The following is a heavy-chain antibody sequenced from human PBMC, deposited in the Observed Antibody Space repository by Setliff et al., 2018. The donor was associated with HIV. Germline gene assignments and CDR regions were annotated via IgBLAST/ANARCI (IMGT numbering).Heavy chain of an antibody. CDR3: ARDYYDDTYYSPGIYYLYYMDV. Sequence: SETLSLTCAVSGGSIMTGDWWSWIRQSPGKGLEWIGEISHSGSANYNPSLRSGVTMSVDKSNNQFSLKLSSVTAADTAVYYCARDYYDDTYYSPGIYYLYYMDVWGKGTTVTVSS. CDR1: GGSIMTGDW. CDR2: ISHSGSA. V-gene: IGHV4-4*02. D-gene: IGHD3-10*01. J-gene: IGHJ6*03.